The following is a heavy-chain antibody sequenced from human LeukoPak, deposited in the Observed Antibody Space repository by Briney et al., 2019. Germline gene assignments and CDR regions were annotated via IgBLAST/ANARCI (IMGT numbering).Heavy chain of an antibody. V-gene: IGHV3-23*01. D-gene: IGHD1-26*01. CDR3: AKNDQFSGSWYFDC. Sequence: PGGSLRLSCAASGFTFSSYAMSWVRQAPGKGLEWVSVISNSGGSTYYADSVKGRFNISRDNSKNTLYLQMNSLRAEDTAVYYCAKNDQFSGSWYFDCWGQGTLVTVSS. CDR2: ISNSGGST. CDR1: GFTFSSYA. J-gene: IGHJ4*02.